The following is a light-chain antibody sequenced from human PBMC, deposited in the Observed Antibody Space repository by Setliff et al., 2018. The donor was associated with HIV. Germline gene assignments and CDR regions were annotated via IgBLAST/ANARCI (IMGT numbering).Light chain of an antibody. J-gene: IGLJ1*01. CDR1: SSDIGSYYY. V-gene: IGLV2-14*03. CDR3: GLYMSPTIRV. Sequence: QSVLTQPASVSGSPGQSVTISCTGTSSDIGSYYYVSWYQQHPGKAPKLVIYDVSNRPSGISNRFSGSKSGNTAFLTISGLQAEDEALYYCGLYMSPTIRVFGSGTKVTVL. CDR2: DVS.